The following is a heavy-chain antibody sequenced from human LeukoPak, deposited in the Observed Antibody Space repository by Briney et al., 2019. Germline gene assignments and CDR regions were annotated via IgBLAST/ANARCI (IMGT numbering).Heavy chain of an antibody. Sequence: SGTLSLTCAVYGGSFSGYCWSWIRQPPGKGLERIGEINHSGSTNYNPSLKSRVTISVDTSKNQFSLKLSSVTAADTAVYYCARGITMVQGVIQDYWGQGTLVTVSS. J-gene: IGHJ4*02. D-gene: IGHD3-10*01. CDR1: GGSFSGYC. CDR2: INHSGST. CDR3: ARGITMVQGVIQDY. V-gene: IGHV4-34*01.